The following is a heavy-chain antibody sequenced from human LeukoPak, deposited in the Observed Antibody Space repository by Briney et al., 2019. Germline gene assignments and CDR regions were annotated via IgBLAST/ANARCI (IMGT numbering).Heavy chain of an antibody. CDR3: ARGSRGSGSYYN. CDR1: GDSISSYY. D-gene: IGHD3-10*01. V-gene: IGHV4-59*01. Sequence: SETLSLTCTVSGDSISSYYWSWIRQPPGKGLEWIGYIYYSGSTNYNPSLKSRVTISVDTSKNQFSLKLSSVTAADTAVYYCARGSRGSGSYYNWGQGTLVTVSS. CDR2: IYYSGST. J-gene: IGHJ4*02.